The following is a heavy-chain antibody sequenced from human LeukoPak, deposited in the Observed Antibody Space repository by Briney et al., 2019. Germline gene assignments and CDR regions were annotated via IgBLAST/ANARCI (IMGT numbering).Heavy chain of an antibody. CDR3: AKGITWIQLWLADY. CDR2: ISGSGGST. J-gene: IGHJ4*02. V-gene: IGHV3-23*01. Sequence: GGSLRLSCAASGFTFSSYAMSWVRQAPGKGLEWVSAISGSGGSTYYADSVRGRFTISGDNSKDTLYLQMNSLRAEDTAIYYCAKGITWIQLWLADYWGQGTLVTVSS. CDR1: GFTFSSYA. D-gene: IGHD5-18*01.